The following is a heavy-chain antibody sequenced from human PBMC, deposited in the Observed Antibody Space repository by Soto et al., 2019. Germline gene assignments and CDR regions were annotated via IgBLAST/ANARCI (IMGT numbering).Heavy chain of an antibody. V-gene: IGHV4-39*01. CDR3: VKGNCSGGSCYGDYYYGMDV. CDR1: GGSISSSSYY. Sequence: QLQLQESGPGLVKPSETLSLTCTVSGGSISSSSYYWGWIRQPPGKGLEWIGSIYYSGSTYYNPSLKSRVTISVDTSKNQFSLKLGSVTAADTAVYYCVKGNCSGGSCYGDYYYGMDVWGQGTTVTVSS. J-gene: IGHJ6*02. CDR2: IYYSGST. D-gene: IGHD2-15*01.